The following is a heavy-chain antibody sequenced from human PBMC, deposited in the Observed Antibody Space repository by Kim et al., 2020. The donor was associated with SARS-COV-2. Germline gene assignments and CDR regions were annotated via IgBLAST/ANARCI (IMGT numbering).Heavy chain of an antibody. V-gene: IGHV1-69*01. D-gene: IGHD6-6*01. Sequence: KVQCEVTITADESTSTAYMELSSLRSEDTAVYYCARAGRWSSSSRRYFDYWGQGTLVTVSS. J-gene: IGHJ4*02. CDR3: ARAGRWSSSSRRYFDY.